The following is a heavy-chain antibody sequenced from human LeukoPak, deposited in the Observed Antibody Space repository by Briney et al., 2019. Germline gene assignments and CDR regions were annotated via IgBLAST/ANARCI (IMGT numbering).Heavy chain of an antibody. V-gene: IGHV3-11*01. CDR1: GFKLNDYY. D-gene: IGHD3-3*01. CDR2: ISGSGSTI. Sequence: GGSLRLSCAASGFKLNDYYMSWIRQAPGKGLEWLSFISGSGSTIHYADSVKGRFIISRDNVKKSVYLHLNSLRAEDTAVYYCAKSFGSGRYADYWGQGTLVTVSS. J-gene: IGHJ4*02. CDR3: AKSFGSGRYADY.